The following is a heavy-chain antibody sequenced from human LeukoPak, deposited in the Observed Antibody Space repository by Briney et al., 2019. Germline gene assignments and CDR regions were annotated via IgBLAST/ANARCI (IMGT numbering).Heavy chain of an antibody. CDR2: ISSDGRTT. CDR3: GTAQY. CDR1: GFIFNDFW. J-gene: IGHJ4*02. Sequence: GGSLRLSCAASGFIFNDFWMHWLRQVPGKGPVWVSRISSDGRTTYYADSVKGRFTISRDNAKNTLYLQMSSLRVEDTAVYYCGTAQYWGQGTLLTVSS. V-gene: IGHV3-74*01.